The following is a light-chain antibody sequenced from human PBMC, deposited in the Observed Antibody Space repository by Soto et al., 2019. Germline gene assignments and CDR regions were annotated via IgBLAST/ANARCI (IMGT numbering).Light chain of an antibody. V-gene: IGLV2-14*01. CDR1: SSDVGGYDY. CDR2: EVS. J-gene: IGLJ1*01. CDR3: SSYSISTAYL. Sequence: QSALTQPASVSGSPGQSITISSTGTSSDVGGYDYVSWYQLHPGKAPKLMVFEVSNRPSGVSYRFSGSKSGNMASLTISGLQAEDEADYFCSSYSISTAYLFGTGTKVTVL.